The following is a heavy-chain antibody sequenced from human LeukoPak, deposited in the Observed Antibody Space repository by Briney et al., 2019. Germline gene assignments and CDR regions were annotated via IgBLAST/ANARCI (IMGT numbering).Heavy chain of an antibody. J-gene: IGHJ4*02. CDR1: GGSISTYY. V-gene: IGHV4-4*07. CDR2: IYSSGST. D-gene: IGHD2-21*02. Sequence: SETLSLTCTVSGGSISTYYWSWIRQPAGKGLEWIGRIYSSGSTNYNPSLKSRVTISVDTSKNQFSLKLSSVTAADTAVYYCARGGYCGGDCYFYYWGQGTLVTVSS. CDR3: ARGGYCGGDCYFYY.